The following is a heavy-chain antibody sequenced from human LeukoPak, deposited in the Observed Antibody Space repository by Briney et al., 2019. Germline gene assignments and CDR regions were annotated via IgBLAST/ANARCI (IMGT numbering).Heavy chain of an antibody. D-gene: IGHD2-21*01. CDR3: ARGGPYGGGVCDIDS. Sequence: SETLSLTCAVYGASFNIYYWSWIRQPPGKGLDWIGEINHRGGTNYKSSLKSRVTISVDTSKNQFSLNLSSVTAAYTAIYYCARGGPYGGGVCDIDSWFQCTQVT. V-gene: IGHV4-34*01. J-gene: IGHJ4*02. CDR2: INHRGGT. CDR1: GASFNIYY.